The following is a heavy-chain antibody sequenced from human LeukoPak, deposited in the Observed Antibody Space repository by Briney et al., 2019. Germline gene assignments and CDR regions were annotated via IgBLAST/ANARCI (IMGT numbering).Heavy chain of an antibody. CDR2: INHSGST. CDR1: GGSFSGYY. CDR3: ARGGDYYGSGIPFDY. Sequence: SETLSLTCAVYGGSFSGYYWSWIRRPPGKGLEWIGEINHSGSTNYNPSLKSRLTISVDTSNHQFSLKLSSVTAADTAVYYCARGGDYYGSGIPFDYWGQGTLVTVSS. V-gene: IGHV4-34*01. J-gene: IGHJ4*02. D-gene: IGHD3-10*01.